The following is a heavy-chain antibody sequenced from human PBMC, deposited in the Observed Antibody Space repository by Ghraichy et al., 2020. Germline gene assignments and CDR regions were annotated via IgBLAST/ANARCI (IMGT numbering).Heavy chain of an antibody. CDR1: GYTFTSYA. CDR3: ARGGRGGWPGVGY. V-gene: IGHV1-3*01. CDR2: INAGNGNT. Sequence: ASVKVSCKASGYTFTSYAMHWVRQAPGQRLEWMGWINAGNGNTKYSQKFQGRVTITRDTSASTAYMELSSLRSEDTAVYYCARGGRGGWPGVGYWGQGTLVTVSS. J-gene: IGHJ4*02. D-gene: IGHD6-19*01.